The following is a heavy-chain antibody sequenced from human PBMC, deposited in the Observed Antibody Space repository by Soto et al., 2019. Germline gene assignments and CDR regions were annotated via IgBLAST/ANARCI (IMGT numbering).Heavy chain of an antibody. CDR1: GFTFSTYW. CDR2: IMQDGSQK. J-gene: IGHJ5*02. Sequence: XGSLRLSCEASGFTFSTYWMSWVRQAPGKGLEWVANIMQDGSQKYLVDSVKGRFTISRDNAKNSLHLQMKSLRAEDTAVYYCTRDASRDSSARGWFDPWGPGTLVTVSS. V-gene: IGHV3-7*01. CDR3: TRDASRDSSARGWFDP. D-gene: IGHD6-13*01.